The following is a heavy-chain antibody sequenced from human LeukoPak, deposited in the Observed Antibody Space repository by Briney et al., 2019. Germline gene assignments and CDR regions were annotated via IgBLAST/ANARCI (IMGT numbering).Heavy chain of an antibody. CDR2: ITSSGSSI. CDR1: GFTFSDYY. V-gene: IGHV3-11*04. Sequence: GGSLRLSCAASGFTFSDYYMSWIRQAPGKGLEWVSYITSSGSSIYYAGSVKGRFTISRDNAKNSLYLQMNSLRAEDTAVYYCARGGNYYDSSGYRYYYFDYWGQGTLVTVSS. CDR3: ARGGNYYDSSGYRYYYFDY. J-gene: IGHJ4*02. D-gene: IGHD3-22*01.